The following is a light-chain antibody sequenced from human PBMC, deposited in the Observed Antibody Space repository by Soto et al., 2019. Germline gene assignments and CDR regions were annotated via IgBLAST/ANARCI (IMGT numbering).Light chain of an antibody. CDR1: SSEVGGYNY. Sequence: QSVLTQPPSPSGSPWQSVTISCTGTSSEVGGYNYVSWYQQHPGKVPKVMIYEVSKRPSGVPDRFSGSKSGNTASLTVSGLQAEDEADYYCSSYAGSNNPYVFGTGTKVTVL. CDR3: SSYAGSNNPYV. V-gene: IGLV2-8*01. CDR2: EVS. J-gene: IGLJ1*01.